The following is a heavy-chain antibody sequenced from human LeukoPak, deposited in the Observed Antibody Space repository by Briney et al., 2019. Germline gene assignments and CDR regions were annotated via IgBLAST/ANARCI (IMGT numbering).Heavy chain of an antibody. D-gene: IGHD3-10*01. CDR1: GGTFSSYA. Sequence: ASVKVSCKASGGTFSSYAISWVRQAPGQGLEWMGGIIPIFGTANYAQKFQGRVTITADESTSTAYMELSSLRSDDTAVYYCAGDSGERGSGSYLIAYWGQGTLVTVSS. CDR3: AGDSGERGSGSYLIAY. CDR2: IIPIFGTA. J-gene: IGHJ4*02. V-gene: IGHV1-69*13.